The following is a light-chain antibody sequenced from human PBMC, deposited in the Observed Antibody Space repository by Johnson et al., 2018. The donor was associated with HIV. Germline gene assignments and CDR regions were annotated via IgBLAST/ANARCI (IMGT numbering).Light chain of an antibody. Sequence: QSVLTQSPSVSAAPGQKVTISCSGSSSNIGNNYVSWYYQLPGTAPKLLIYETNKRPSGIPDRFSGSKSGTSATLGITGLQTGDEADYFCGTWDSSLSAGFFGTGTKVTVL. J-gene: IGLJ1*01. V-gene: IGLV1-51*02. CDR1: SSNIGNNY. CDR2: ETN. CDR3: GTWDSSLSAGF.